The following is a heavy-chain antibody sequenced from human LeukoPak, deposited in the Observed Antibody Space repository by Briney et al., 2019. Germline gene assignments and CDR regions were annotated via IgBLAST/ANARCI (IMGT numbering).Heavy chain of an antibody. D-gene: IGHD6-13*01. V-gene: IGHV5-51*01. J-gene: IGHJ4*02. CDR3: ARTQDRIAARS. CDR2: IYPRDSDT. CDR1: GYSFTSYW. Sequence: GEPLKISCKGSGYSFTSYWIGWVRQMPGKGLEWMGIIYPRDSDTRYSPSFQGQVTISADKSINTAYLQWSSLKASNTAIYYCARTQDRIAARSWGQGTLVTVSS.